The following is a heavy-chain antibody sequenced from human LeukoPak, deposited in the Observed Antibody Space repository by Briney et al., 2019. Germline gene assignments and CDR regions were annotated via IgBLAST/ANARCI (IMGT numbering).Heavy chain of an antibody. D-gene: IGHD3-10*02. J-gene: IGHJ4*02. CDR3: ATYVRGDFDY. Sequence: GGSLRLSCATSGFTFSSYAMSWVRQAPGKGLEWVSTISGGGGSTWYADSVKGRFAISRDNSKNTLYLQLSSLRADDTAVYYCATYVRGDFDYWGQGTLVTVSS. CDR1: GFTFSSYA. CDR2: ISGGGGST. V-gene: IGHV3-23*01.